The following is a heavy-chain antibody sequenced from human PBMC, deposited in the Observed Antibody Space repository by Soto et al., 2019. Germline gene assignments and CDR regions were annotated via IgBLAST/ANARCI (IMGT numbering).Heavy chain of an antibody. CDR2: IYYSRNT. V-gene: IGHV4-61*01. Sequence: QVQLQESGPGLVKPLETLSLTCTVSGGSVSSGSYYWSWIRQPPGMGLEWIGDIYYSRNTNYNPPINSPVTIPEDAYKNQFSLTLRSVASADAAVDYCPRVVQQSQEEGVGSCHPCRQGSLVAVSP. D-gene: IGHD3-3*01. J-gene: IGHJ5*02. CDR3: PRVVQQSQEEGVGSCHP. CDR1: GGSVSSGSYY.